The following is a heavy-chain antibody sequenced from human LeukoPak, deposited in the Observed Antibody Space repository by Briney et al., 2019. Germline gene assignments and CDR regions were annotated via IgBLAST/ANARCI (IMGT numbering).Heavy chain of an antibody. D-gene: IGHD2-2*03. Sequence: SVKVSCKASGGTFSSYAISWVRQAPGQGLEWMGRIIPIFGIANYAQKFQGRDTITADKSTSTAYMELSSLRSEDTAVYYCARDLLGYCSSTSCYYRASAFDPWGQGTLVTVSS. CDR2: IIPIFGIA. CDR1: GGTFSSYA. CDR3: ARDLLGYCSSTSCYYRASAFDP. J-gene: IGHJ5*02. V-gene: IGHV1-69*04.